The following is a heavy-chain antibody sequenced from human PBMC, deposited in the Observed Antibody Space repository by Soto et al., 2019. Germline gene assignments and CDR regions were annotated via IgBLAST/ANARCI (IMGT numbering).Heavy chain of an antibody. CDR3: ARDPDSSGWYNWFDP. CDR2: ISSSGSTI. D-gene: IGHD6-19*01. J-gene: IGHJ5*02. Sequence: WGPLRLRCGAAECTCRGYGMSCVRQAPGKGLEWVSYISSSGSTIYYADSVKGRFTISRDNAKNSLYLQMNSLRAEDTAVYYCARDPDSSGWYNWFDPWGQGTLVTVSS. V-gene: IGHV3-48*01. CDR1: ECTCRGYG.